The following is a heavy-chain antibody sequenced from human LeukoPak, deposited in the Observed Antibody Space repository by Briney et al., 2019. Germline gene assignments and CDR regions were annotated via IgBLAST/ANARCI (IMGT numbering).Heavy chain of an antibody. J-gene: IGHJ4*02. CDR3: ARDFDLIAVAGIDY. Sequence: PSETLSLTCAVYGGSFSGYYWCWIRQPPGKGLEWIGEINHSGSTNYNPSLKSRVTISVDTSKNQFSLKLSSVTAADTAVYYCARDFDLIAVAGIDYWGQGTLVTVSS. CDR2: INHSGST. CDR1: GGSFSGYY. D-gene: IGHD6-19*01. V-gene: IGHV4-34*01.